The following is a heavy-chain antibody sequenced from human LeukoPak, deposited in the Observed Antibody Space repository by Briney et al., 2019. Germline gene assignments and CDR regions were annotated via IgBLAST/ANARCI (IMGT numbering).Heavy chain of an antibody. CDR2: IYYSGST. CDR1: GGSISSSGYY. D-gene: IGHD3-16*02. J-gene: IGHJ4*02. CDR3: AREATYDYVWGSYRYTGPSYFDY. V-gene: IGHV4-39*02. Sequence: KSSETLSLTCTVSGGSISSSGYYWGWIRQPPGKGLEWIGSIYYSGSTYYNPSLKSRVTISVDTSKNQFSLKLSSVTAADTAVYYCAREATYDYVWGSYRYTGPSYFDYWGQGTLVTVSS.